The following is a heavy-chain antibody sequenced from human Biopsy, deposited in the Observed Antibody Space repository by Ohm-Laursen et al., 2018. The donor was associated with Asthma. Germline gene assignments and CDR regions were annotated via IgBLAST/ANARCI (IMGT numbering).Heavy chain of an antibody. CDR1: GFTFDDYA. Sequence: SLRPSCAASGFTFDDYALHWVRQARGKGLDWVSGISWNSGSIGYADSVKGRFTISRDNAKNSLYLQMNSLRAEDTALYYCAKGEWELLEANFDYWGQGTLVTVSS. CDR2: ISWNSGSI. J-gene: IGHJ4*02. D-gene: IGHD1-26*01. CDR3: AKGEWELLEANFDY. V-gene: IGHV3-9*01.